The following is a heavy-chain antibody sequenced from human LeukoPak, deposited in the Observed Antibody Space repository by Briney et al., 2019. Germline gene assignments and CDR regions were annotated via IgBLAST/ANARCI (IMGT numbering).Heavy chain of an antibody. CDR3: ARGRALLWFGGSLLLDAFDI. CDR1: GYTFTGYY. V-gene: IGHV1-8*02. D-gene: IGHD3-10*01. J-gene: IGHJ3*02. CDR2: MNPNSGNT. Sequence: ASVKVSCKASGYTFTGYYMHWVRQATGQGLEWMGWMNPNSGNTGYAQKFQGRVTMTRNTSISTAYMELSSLRSEDTAVYYCARGRALLWFGGSLLLDAFDIWGQGTMVTVSS.